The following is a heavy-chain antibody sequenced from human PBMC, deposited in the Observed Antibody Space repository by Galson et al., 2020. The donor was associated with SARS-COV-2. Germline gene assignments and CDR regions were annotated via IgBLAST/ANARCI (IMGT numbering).Heavy chain of an antibody. Sequence: GESLKISCAASGFTFSSYAMSWVRQAPGKGLEWVSAISGSGGSTYYADSVKGRFTISRDNSKNTLYLQMNSLRAEDTAVYYCAKDGGRRSTSFGVVIFENWFDPWGQGTLVTVSS. CDR2: ISGSGGST. D-gene: IGHD3-3*01. CDR1: GFTFSSYA. V-gene: IGHV3-23*01. J-gene: IGHJ5*02. CDR3: AKDGGRRSTSFGVVIFENWFDP.